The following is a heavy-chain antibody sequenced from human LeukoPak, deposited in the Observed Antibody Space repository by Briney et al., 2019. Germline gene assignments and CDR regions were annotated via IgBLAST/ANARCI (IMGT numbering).Heavy chain of an antibody. CDR3: AKDIRITGTT. Sequence: PGGSLRLSCAASGFTFSIYAMHWVRQAPGKGLELVSGISWNSGSIGYADSVKGRFTISRDNAKNSLYLQMNSLRAEDTALYYCAKDIRITGTTWGQGTLVTVSS. CDR2: ISWNSGSI. CDR1: GFTFSIYA. V-gene: IGHV3-9*01. D-gene: IGHD1-20*01. J-gene: IGHJ5*02.